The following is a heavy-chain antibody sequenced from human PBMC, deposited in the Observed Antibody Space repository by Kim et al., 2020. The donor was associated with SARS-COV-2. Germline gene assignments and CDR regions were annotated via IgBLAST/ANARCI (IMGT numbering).Heavy chain of an antibody. CDR3: ARGRAGVVPAPVLGIGPHYDYFIMDV. Sequence: ETLSLTCAVYGGSFSGHYWSWIRQPPGKGLEWIGEIHQSGSTNYTPSLKSRVILSVDTSKNQFSLKLTSVTAADTGFYYCARGRAGVVPAPVLGIGPHYDYFIMDVWGHGTTVTVSS. CDR1: GGSFSGHY. V-gene: IGHV4-34*01. CDR2: IHQSGST. D-gene: IGHD2-2*02. J-gene: IGHJ6*02.